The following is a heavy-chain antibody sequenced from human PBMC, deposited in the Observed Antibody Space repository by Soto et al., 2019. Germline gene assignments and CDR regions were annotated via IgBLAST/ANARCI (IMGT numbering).Heavy chain of an antibody. CDR2: ISSSSSYT. CDR3: ARVLVDYYDSSGTAYYFDY. CDR1: GFTFSDYY. J-gene: IGHJ4*02. D-gene: IGHD3-22*01. V-gene: IGHV3-11*05. Sequence: PGGSLRLSCGASGFTFSDYYMSWIRQAPGKGLEWVSYISSSSSYTNYADSVKGRFTISRDNAKNSLYLQMNSLRAEDTAVYYCARVLVDYYDSSGTAYYFDYWGQGTLVTVSS.